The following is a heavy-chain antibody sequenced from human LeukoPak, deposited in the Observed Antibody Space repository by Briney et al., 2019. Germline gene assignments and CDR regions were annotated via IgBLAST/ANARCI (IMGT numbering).Heavy chain of an antibody. J-gene: IGHJ6*03. D-gene: IGHD2-2*01. CDR3: AKDRGYCSSTTCYPYYYMDV. CDR1: GFTLSRYG. V-gene: IGHV3-33*06. CDR2: IWYDGSIT. Sequence: GGSMRLSCAVSGFTLSRYGMHWVRPPPGKGLEWVAVIWYDGSITNYEDSVKGRFSISRDNSKHALYLQMNSLRDEDTALYYCAKDRGYCSSTTCYPYYYMDVWGKGTTVTVSS.